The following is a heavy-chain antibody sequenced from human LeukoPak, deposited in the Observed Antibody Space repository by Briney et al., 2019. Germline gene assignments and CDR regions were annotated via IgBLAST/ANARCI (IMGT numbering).Heavy chain of an antibody. D-gene: IGHD4-23*01. Sequence: SETLSLTCTVSGRSISSYYWSWLRQPPGKGLEWIGYIYYSGSTNYNPSLKSRVTISVDTSKNQFSLKLSSVTATDTAVYYCARDGGYGGSNWFDPWGQGTLVTVSS. CDR2: IYYSGST. CDR3: ARDGGYGGSNWFDP. CDR1: GRSISSYY. J-gene: IGHJ5*02. V-gene: IGHV4-59*01.